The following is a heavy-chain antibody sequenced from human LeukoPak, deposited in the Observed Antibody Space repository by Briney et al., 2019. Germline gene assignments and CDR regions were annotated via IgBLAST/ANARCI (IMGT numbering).Heavy chain of an antibody. CDR3: TTEGTYYYDSSGYQNLDY. CDR1: GFTFSNAW. Sequence: PGGSLRLSCAASGFTFSNAWMSWVRQAPGKGLEWVGRIKSKTDGGTTDYAAPVKGRFTISRDDSKNTLYLQMNSLKTEDTAVYYCTTEGTYYYDSSGYQNLDYWGQGTLVTVSS. D-gene: IGHD3-22*01. J-gene: IGHJ4*02. CDR2: IKSKTDGGTT. V-gene: IGHV3-15*01.